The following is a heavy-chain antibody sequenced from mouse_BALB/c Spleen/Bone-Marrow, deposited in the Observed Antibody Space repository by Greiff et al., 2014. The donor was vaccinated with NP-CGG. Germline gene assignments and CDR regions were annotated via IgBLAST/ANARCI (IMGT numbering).Heavy chain of an antibody. CDR3: TRREYYRYDRAMDY. CDR1: GYTFTSYY. J-gene: IGHJ4*01. D-gene: IGHD2-14*01. V-gene: IGHV1S81*02. CDR2: INPSNGGT. Sequence: VQLQQSGAELAKPGASVKLSCKASGYTFTSYYMYWVKQRPGQGLEWIGEINPSNGGTNFNEKFKSKATLTVDKSSSTAYMQLSSLTSEDSAVYYCTRREYYRYDRAMDYWGQGTSVTVSS.